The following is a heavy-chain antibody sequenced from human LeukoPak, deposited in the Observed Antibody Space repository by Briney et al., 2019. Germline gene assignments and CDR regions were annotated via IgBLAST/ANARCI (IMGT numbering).Heavy chain of an antibody. CDR1: GFTFSSSA. CDR2: INSSGGRT. D-gene: IGHD1-26*01. Sequence: GGSLRLSCTTSGFTFSSSAMSWVRQAPGKGLEWVSDINSSGGRTYYADSVKGRFTISRDNAKNSLYLQMNSLRAEDTAVYYCARTYSGSYYIPAYFDYWGQGTLVTVSS. CDR3: ARTYSGSYYIPAYFDY. V-gene: IGHV3-23*01. J-gene: IGHJ4*02.